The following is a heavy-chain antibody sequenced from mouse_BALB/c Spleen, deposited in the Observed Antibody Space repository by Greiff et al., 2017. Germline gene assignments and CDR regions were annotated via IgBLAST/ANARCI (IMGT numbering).Heavy chain of an antibody. D-gene: IGHD1-1*01. J-gene: IGHJ2*01. CDR1: GFNIKDTY. CDR2: IDPANGNT. Sequence: EVQLVESGAELVKPGASVKLSCTASGFNIKDTYMHWVKQRPEQGLEWIGRIDPANGNTKYDPKFQGKATITADTSSNTAYLQLSSLTSEDTAVYYCADLYYSSRGGYWGQGTTLTVSS. CDR3: ADLYYSSRGGY. V-gene: IGHV14-3*02.